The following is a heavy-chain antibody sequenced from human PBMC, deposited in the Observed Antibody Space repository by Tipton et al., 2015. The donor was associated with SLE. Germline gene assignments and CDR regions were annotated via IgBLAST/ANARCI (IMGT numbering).Heavy chain of an antibody. Sequence: SPSFQGHVTISADKSISTAYLQWSSLKASDTAMYYCASSIAAAGPFDYWGQGTLVTVSS. D-gene: IGHD6-13*01. V-gene: IGHV5-10-1*01. J-gene: IGHJ4*02. CDR3: ASSIAAAGPFDY.